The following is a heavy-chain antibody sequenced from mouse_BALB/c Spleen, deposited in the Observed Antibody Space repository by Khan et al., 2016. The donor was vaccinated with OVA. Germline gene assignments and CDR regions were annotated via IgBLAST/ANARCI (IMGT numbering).Heavy chain of an antibody. CDR2: INTYTGQP. D-gene: IGHD4-1*02. CDR3: ARSNSYWYFDV. CDR1: GYTFTNYG. Sequence: QVQLKQSGPELKKPGETVKISCKASGYTFTNYGMNWVKQAPGKGLKWMGWINTYTGQPTYADYFKGRFAFSLETSASTAYLQINNLKNEDTATYFCARSNSYWYFDVWGAGTTVTVSS. J-gene: IGHJ1*01. V-gene: IGHV9-3-1*01.